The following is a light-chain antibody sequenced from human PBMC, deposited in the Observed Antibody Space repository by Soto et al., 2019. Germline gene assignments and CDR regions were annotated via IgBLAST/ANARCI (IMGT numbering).Light chain of an antibody. CDR2: GVS. V-gene: IGKV3-20*01. CDR1: QSISSSK. Sequence: EIVLTQSPATLSVSPGERATLSCRASQSISSSKLAWYQQNPGQAPRLLLFGVSSRATGIPDRFRGSGSGTDFTLTISRLEPEDFAVYYCQQYGSSPWTFGQGTKVDIK. J-gene: IGKJ1*01. CDR3: QQYGSSPWT.